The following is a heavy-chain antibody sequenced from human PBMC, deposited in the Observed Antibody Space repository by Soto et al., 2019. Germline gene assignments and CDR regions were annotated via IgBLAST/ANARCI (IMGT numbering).Heavy chain of an antibody. CDR3: ARTTMTFYYFDF. CDR2: IEPSGGSR. V-gene: IGHV1-46*01. Sequence: ASVKVSCKASGYTFTSYYMHWVRQAPGQGLEWMGVIEPSGGSRSYTQKFQGRVTMTRDTSTSTVYMELSSLRSEDTAVYYCARTTMTFYYFDFWGQGTLVTVS. CDR1: GYTFTSYY. J-gene: IGHJ4*02. D-gene: IGHD4-17*01.